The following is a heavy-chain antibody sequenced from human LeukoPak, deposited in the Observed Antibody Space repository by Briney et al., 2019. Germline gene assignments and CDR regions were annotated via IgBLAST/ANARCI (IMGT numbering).Heavy chain of an antibody. D-gene: IGHD3-10*01. CDR3: ARDSGTMVRGVPTFDP. Sequence: PSETLSLTCTVSGGSISSYYWSWIRQPPGKGLEWIGYIYYSGSTNYNPSLKSRVTISVDTSKNQFSLKLSSVTAADTAVYYCARDSGTMVRGVPTFDPWGQGTLVTVSS. CDR1: GGSISSYY. J-gene: IGHJ5*02. CDR2: IYYSGST. V-gene: IGHV4-59*12.